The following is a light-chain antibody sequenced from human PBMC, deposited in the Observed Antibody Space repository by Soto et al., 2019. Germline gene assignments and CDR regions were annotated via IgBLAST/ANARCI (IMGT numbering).Light chain of an antibody. CDR3: QQYGNPPPT. Sequence: EIVLTQSPGTLSLSPGERATLSCRASQSVSRSYLAWYQQKAGQAPRLLIYGASSRATGIPDRFIGSASGTDFTLTINRLEPEDIAVYHCQQYGNPPPTFGPGTKVDIK. J-gene: IGKJ1*01. CDR1: QSVSRSY. V-gene: IGKV3-20*01. CDR2: GAS.